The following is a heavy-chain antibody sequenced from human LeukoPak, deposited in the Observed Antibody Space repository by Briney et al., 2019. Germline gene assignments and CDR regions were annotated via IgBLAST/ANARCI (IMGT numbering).Heavy chain of an antibody. CDR1: GFTFSNYA. V-gene: IGHV3-23*01. CDR3: AKDVGYCASTTCYKPFDY. CDR2: FSGNGGTT. D-gene: IGHD2-2*02. J-gene: IGHJ4*02. Sequence: GGSLRLSCAASGFTFSNYAMNWVRQAPGKGLEWVSAFSGNGGTTYYADSVKGRFTISRDNSKNTLYLQMNSLRAGDTAVYYCAKDVGYCASTTCYKPFDYWGQGTLVTVSS.